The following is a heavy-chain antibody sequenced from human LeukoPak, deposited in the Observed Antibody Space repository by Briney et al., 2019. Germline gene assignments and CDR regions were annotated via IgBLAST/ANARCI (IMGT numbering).Heavy chain of an antibody. Sequence: GASVKVSCKASGYTFTSYYMHWVRQAPGQGLEWMGIINPSGGSTSYAQKFQGRVTMTRDMSTSTAYMDLSSLRSEDTAVYYCAKTPVGMVTLDYWGQGTLVTVSS. CDR3: AKTPVGMVTLDY. D-gene: IGHD5-24*01. CDR2: INPSGGST. V-gene: IGHV1-46*01. J-gene: IGHJ4*02. CDR1: GYTFTSYY.